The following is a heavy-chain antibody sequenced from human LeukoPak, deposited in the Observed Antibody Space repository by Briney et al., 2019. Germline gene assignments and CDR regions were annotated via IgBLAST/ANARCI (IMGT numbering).Heavy chain of an antibody. J-gene: IGHJ5*02. V-gene: IGHV3-7*01. CDR1: GFTFSNYW. CDR3: TRDQT. Sequence: GGSLRLSCAASGFTFSNYWMSWVRQAPGKGLEWLAHIKYDGSEKYYVDSVKGRFTISRDNAKNSLYLQMNSLGAEDTAVHYCTRDQTWGQGTLVTVSS. CDR2: IKYDGSEK.